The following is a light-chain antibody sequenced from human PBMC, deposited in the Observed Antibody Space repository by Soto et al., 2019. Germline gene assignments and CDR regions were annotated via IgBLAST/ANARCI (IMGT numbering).Light chain of an antibody. J-gene: IGKJ1*01. Sequence: DIHMTQSPSTLSASVGDRVTITCRASQSISIWLAWYQQKPGRAPNLLIYGTSSVESGVPSRFSGSGSGTEFTLTISRLQPDDFATYYCQHYNDYSWTFGQGTKVEIK. CDR3: QHYNDYSWT. V-gene: IGKV1-5*03. CDR1: QSISIW. CDR2: GTS.